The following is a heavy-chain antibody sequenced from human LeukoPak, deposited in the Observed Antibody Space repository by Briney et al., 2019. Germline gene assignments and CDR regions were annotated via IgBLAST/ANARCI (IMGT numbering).Heavy chain of an antibody. CDR2: IDSSATTI. Sequence: GGSLRLSCADSGFNFRIYEINWVRQAPGEGLEWISYIDSSATTIHYADSVKGRFTISRDNPKNSLYLQMSSLRAEDTAVYYCATKEGLYHNYNGMDLWGQGTTVTVSS. V-gene: IGHV3-48*03. CDR1: GFNFRIYE. CDR3: ATKEGLYHNYNGMDL. J-gene: IGHJ6*02.